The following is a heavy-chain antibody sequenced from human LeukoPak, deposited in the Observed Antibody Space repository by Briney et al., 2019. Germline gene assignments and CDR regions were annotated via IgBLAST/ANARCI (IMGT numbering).Heavy chain of an antibody. CDR1: GGTFSSYA. CDR3: ARDGVVTTHIDY. Sequence: ASVKVSCKASGGTFSSYAISWVRQAPGQGLEWMGRIIPIFGTANYAQRFQGRVTITTDESTSTAYMELSSLRSEDTAVYYCARDGVVTTHIDYWGQGTLVTVSS. J-gene: IGHJ4*02. V-gene: IGHV1-69*05. D-gene: IGHD3-3*01. CDR2: IIPIFGTA.